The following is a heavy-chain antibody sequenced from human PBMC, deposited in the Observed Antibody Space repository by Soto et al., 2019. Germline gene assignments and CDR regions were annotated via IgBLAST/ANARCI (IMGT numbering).Heavy chain of an antibody. Sequence: EVQLLESGGGLVQPGGSLRLSCAASGFTFSSYAMSWVRQAPGKGLEWVSAISGSGGSTYYADSVKGRFTISRDNSKNTLYLQMNSLRAEDTAVYYCAKYCGGDCYVYCYYGMDVWGQGTTVTVSS. CDR2: ISGSGGST. D-gene: IGHD2-21*02. CDR1: GFTFSSYA. CDR3: AKYCGGDCYVYCYYGMDV. J-gene: IGHJ6*02. V-gene: IGHV3-23*01.